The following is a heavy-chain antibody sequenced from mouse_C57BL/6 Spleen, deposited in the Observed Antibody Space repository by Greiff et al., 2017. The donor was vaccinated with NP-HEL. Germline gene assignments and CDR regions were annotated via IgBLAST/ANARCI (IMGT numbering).Heavy chain of an antibody. CDR1: GYAFTNYL. CDR3: ARGGYYGSSRYFDV. J-gene: IGHJ1*03. Sequence: QVQLQQSGAELVRPGTSVKVSCKASGYAFTNYLIEWVKQRPGQGLEWIGVINPGSGGTNYNEKFKGKATLTADKSSSTAYMQLSSLTSEDSAVYFCARGGYYGSSRYFDVWGTGTTVTVSS. D-gene: IGHD1-1*01. V-gene: IGHV1-54*01. CDR2: INPGSGGT.